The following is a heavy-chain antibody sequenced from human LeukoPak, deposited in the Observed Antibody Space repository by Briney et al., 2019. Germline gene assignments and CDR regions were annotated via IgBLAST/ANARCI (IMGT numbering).Heavy chain of an antibody. CDR3: ATSGYHYGLVDY. V-gene: IGHV3-21*01. J-gene: IGHJ4*02. CDR1: GLTFSFSVYS. CDR2: IISSSSYI. Sequence: SGGSLRLSCAASGLTFSFSVYSMNWVRQAPGKGLEWVSSIISSSSYIYYADSVKGRFTISRDNAKNSLYLQMNTLRAEETAVYYCATSGYHYGLVDYWGQGTLVTVSS. D-gene: IGHD5-18*01.